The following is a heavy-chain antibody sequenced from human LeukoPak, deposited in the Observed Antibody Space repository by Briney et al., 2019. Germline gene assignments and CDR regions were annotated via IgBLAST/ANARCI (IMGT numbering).Heavy chain of an antibody. CDR2: INHSGST. V-gene: IGHV4-34*01. CDR3: AREVAAAGGHNWFDP. Sequence: PSETLSLTCAVYGGSFSGYYWSWIRQPPGKGLEWVGEINHSGSTNYNPSLKSRVTISVDTSKNQFSLKLSSVTAADTAVYYCAREVAAAGGHNWFDPWGQGTLVTVSS. D-gene: IGHD6-13*01. J-gene: IGHJ5*02. CDR1: GGSFSGYY.